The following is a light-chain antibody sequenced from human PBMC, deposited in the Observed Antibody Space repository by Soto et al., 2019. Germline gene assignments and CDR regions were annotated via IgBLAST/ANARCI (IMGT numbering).Light chain of an antibody. J-gene: IGKJ2*01. V-gene: IGKV3-15*01. CDR1: QSVGTS. CDR2: GAS. CDR3: QQYGSSPYT. Sequence: EIVMTQSPATLSVSPGQRVTLSCRASQSVGTSIAWYQQKPGQAPRLLIYGASTRATGVPARFSGSGSGTAFTLTISSLQSEDFAVYYCQQYGSSPYTFGQGTKLEIK.